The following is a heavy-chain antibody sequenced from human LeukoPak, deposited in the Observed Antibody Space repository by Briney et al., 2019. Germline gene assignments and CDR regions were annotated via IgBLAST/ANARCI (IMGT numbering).Heavy chain of an antibody. D-gene: IGHD3-9*01. V-gene: IGHV3-11*05. CDR1: GFTFSDYY. Sequence: PGGSLRLSCAASGFTFSDYYMTWVRQAPGRGLELVSYISTGSRYTNYADSVKGRFTISRDNAKQSLYLQMNSLRAEDTAVYFCARANPALDYVILTGSNNWFEPWGQGTLVTVSS. CDR3: ARANPALDYVILTGSNNWFEP. J-gene: IGHJ5*02. CDR2: ISTGSRYT.